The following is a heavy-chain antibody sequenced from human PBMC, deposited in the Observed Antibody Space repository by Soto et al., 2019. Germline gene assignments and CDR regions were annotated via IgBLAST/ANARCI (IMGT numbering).Heavy chain of an antibody. CDR2: IKPSGNAT. D-gene: IGHD6-6*01. CDR3: ARVSSSYNYYYYYYMDV. CDR1: GFTFSRFA. J-gene: IGHJ6*03. V-gene: IGHV3-7*01. Sequence: GGSLRLSCAASGFTFSRFAMSWVRQLPGKGLEWVSNIKPSGNATYYVDSVKGRFTISRDNAKNSLYLQMNSLRAEDTAVYYCARVSSSYNYYYYYYMDVWGKGTTVTVSS.